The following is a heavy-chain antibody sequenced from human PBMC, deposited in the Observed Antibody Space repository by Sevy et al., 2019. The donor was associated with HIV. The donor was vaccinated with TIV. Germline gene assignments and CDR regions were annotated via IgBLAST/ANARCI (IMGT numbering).Heavy chain of an antibody. D-gene: IGHD2-15*01. CDR1: GFIFSNYY. Sequence: GGSLRLSCAASGFIFSNYYMTWVRQAPGKGLEWVSYISDRSDTISYADSVKGRFTISRDNAKNALYVQMSSLRGEDTAVYYCARVRDRYCSGGSCYYGYFFDYWGQGTLVTVSS. J-gene: IGHJ4*02. CDR2: ISDRSDTI. CDR3: ARVRDRYCSGGSCYYGYFFDY. V-gene: IGHV3-48*01.